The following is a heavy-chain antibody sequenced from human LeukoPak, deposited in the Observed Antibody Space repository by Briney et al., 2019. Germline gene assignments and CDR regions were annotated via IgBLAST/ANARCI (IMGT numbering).Heavy chain of an antibody. Sequence: SETLSLTCTVSGGSISSYYWSWIRQPAGKGLEWIGRIYTWGSTNYNPSLKSRVTMSVDTSKNQFSLKLSSVTAADTAVYYCARVGGPYCSGGSCVVSYGMDVWGQGTTVTVSS. J-gene: IGHJ6*02. CDR3: ARVGGPYCSGGSCVVSYGMDV. CDR2: IYTWGST. D-gene: IGHD2-15*01. V-gene: IGHV4-4*07. CDR1: GGSISSYY.